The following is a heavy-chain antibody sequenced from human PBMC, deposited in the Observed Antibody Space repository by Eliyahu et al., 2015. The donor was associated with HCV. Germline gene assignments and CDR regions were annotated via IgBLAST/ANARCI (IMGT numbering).Heavy chain of an antibody. Sequence: QVQLVQSGAELKKPGASVKVSCKAPGYSSRGYYVNWVRQAPGQGLEWMGRINPNSGDTSYAQKFQGRVTMTRDTSISTAYMELTSLRSDDTAVYYCATNRAVTYFVYWGQGTLVTVSS. CDR3: ATNRAVTYFVY. V-gene: IGHV1-2*06. J-gene: IGHJ4*02. CDR2: INPNSGDT. D-gene: IGHD1-26*01. CDR1: GYSSRGYY.